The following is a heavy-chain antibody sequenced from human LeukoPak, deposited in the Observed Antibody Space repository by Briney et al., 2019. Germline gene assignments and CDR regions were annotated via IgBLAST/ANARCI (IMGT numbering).Heavy chain of an antibody. Sequence: GGSLRLSCAVSGFTFSNYEMNWVRQAPGKGLEWVSYISSSGSRIYYADSVKGRFTISRDNSKSTLSLEMNSLRAEDTAVYYCAREAGIAVYYFDNWGQGTLVTVSS. V-gene: IGHV3-48*03. CDR1: GFTFSNYE. CDR2: ISSSGSRI. J-gene: IGHJ4*02. CDR3: AREAGIAVYYFDN. D-gene: IGHD6-19*01.